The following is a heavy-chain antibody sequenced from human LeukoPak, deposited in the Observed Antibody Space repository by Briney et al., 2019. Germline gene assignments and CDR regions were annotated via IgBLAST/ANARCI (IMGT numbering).Heavy chain of an antibody. D-gene: IGHD5-18*01. J-gene: IGHJ6*02. CDR2: IYSSGST. CDR3: ARAVTPMVSLGRSLSGMDV. Sequence: SETLSLTCAVSGGALSGYFWTWIPQPPGKGLEWMGEIYSSGSTDFNPSHKGRATISVDTYKNHFSLKLSSVTAADTAVYYCARAVTPMVSLGRSLSGMDVWGQGTTVTVSS. V-gene: IGHV4-34*01. CDR1: GGALSGYF.